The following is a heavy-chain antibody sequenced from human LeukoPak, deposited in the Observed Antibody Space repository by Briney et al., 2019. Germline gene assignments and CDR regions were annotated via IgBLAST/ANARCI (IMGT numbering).Heavy chain of an antibody. V-gene: IGHV3-30*04. J-gene: IGHJ6*04. CDR2: ISYDGSNK. CDR3: ARANIGSYYPPTPYYYYGMDV. CDR1: GFTFSSYE. D-gene: IGHD3-10*01. Sequence: PGGSLRLSCAASGFTFSSYEMNWVRQAPGKGLEWVAVISYDGSNKYYADSVKGRFTISRDNSKNTLYLQMNSLRAEDTAVYYCARANIGSYYPPTPYYYYGMDVWGKGTTVTVSS.